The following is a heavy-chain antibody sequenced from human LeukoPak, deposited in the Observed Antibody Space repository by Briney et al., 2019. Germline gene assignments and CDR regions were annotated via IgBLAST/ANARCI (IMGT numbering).Heavy chain of an antibody. V-gene: IGHV3-48*03. J-gene: IGHJ5*02. CDR3: ARDLVVAGAS. Sequence: GGSLRLSCAASGFTFSRYKMNWGRQAPAKGLEWVSYISSSCSTMYYADSVKGRFTISRDNATNSLYLQMNSLRAEDTAVYYCARDLVVAGASWGQGTLVTVSS. CDR2: ISSSCSTM. D-gene: IGHD6-19*01. CDR1: GFTFSRYK.